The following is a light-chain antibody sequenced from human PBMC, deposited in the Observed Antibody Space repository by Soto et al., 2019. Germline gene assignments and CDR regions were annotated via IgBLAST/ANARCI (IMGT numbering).Light chain of an antibody. CDR3: SSYAGNNKFV. Sequence: QSVLTQPPSASGSPGQSVTISCTGTRSDVGAYNYVSWYQQHPRKAPKLIIFEVSERPSGVPDRFSGSKSGNTASLTVSGLQAEDEADYYCSSYAGNNKFVFGSGTKVTVL. CDR1: RSDVGAYNY. J-gene: IGLJ1*01. CDR2: EVS. V-gene: IGLV2-8*01.